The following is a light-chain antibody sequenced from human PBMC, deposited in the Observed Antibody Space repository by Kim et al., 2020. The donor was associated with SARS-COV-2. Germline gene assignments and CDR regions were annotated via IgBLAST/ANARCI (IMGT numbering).Light chain of an antibody. V-gene: IGKV3-15*01. Sequence: EIVMTQSPVTLSVSPGERATLSCRASQSVSDNLAWYQQKPGQAPRLLMYGASTRASGIPARFSGSGSGTEFTLTISSLQSEDFAVYYCQQYNKWPPWTFGQGTKVDIK. J-gene: IGKJ1*01. CDR1: QSVSDN. CDR3: QQYNKWPPWT. CDR2: GAS.